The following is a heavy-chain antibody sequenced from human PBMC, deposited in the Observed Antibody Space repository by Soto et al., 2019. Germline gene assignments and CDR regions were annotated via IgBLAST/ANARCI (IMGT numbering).Heavy chain of an antibody. J-gene: IGHJ5*02. CDR1: GYTFTDYY. V-gene: IGHV1-2*02. CDR3: ARDIPTYYDSSFDWSDP. Sequence: ASVKVSCKASGYTFTDYYMHWVRLAPGQGLEWMGWINPNSGGTYYAQKFQGRVTMTRDTSISTAYMELMSLRSDDTAIYYCARDIPTYYDSSFDWSDPWGQGVLVTVSS. CDR2: INPNSGGT. D-gene: IGHD3-16*01.